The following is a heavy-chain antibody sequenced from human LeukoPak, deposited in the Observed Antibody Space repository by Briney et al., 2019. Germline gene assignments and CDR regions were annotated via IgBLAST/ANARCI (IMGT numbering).Heavy chain of an antibody. V-gene: IGHV3-30*02. D-gene: IGHD6-13*01. CDR2: IRYDGSNK. CDR3: AKGDSTSWYYFDY. Sequence: GGSLRLSCAASGFTFSSYGMHWVRQAPGKGLEWVAFIRYDGSNKYYADSVKGRFTISRDNSKNTLYLQMNSLRAEDTAVYYCAKGDSTSWYYFDYWGQGTLVTVSS. CDR1: GFTFSSYG. J-gene: IGHJ4*02.